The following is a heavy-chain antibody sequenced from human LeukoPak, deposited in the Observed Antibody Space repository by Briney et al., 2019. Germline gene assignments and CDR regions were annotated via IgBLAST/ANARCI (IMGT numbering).Heavy chain of an antibody. CDR1: GYTFTSYY. CDR2: INPNSGGT. J-gene: IGHJ5*02. CDR3: ARADCSSTSCSGGRNCFDP. Sequence: AASVKVSCTASGYTFTSYYMHWVRQAPGQGLEWIGWINPNSGGTNYAQKFQDRVTMTRDTSISTAYMELSRLSSDDTAVYYCARADCSSTSCSGGRNCFDPWGQGTLVTVSP. V-gene: IGHV1-2*02. D-gene: IGHD2-2*01.